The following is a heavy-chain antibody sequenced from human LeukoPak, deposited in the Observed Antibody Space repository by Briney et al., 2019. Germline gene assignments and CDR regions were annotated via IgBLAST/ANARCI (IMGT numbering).Heavy chain of an antibody. CDR3: ARGRGVVTPGYYYGMDV. CDR2: ISDIGVST. D-gene: IGHD4-23*01. V-gene: IGHV3-23*01. Sequence: PGGSLRLSCAASGFIFSSYGMNWVRQAPGKGLEWVSGISDIGVSTYYADSVKGRFTVSRDNSKNTLYLQMNSLRAEDTAVYYCARGRGVVTPGYYYGMDVWGQGTTVTVSS. CDR1: GFIFSSYG. J-gene: IGHJ6*02.